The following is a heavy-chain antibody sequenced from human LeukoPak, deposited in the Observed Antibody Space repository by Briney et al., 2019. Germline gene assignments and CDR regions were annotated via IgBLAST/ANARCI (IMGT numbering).Heavy chain of an antibody. D-gene: IGHD6-13*01. CDR1: GFTFSDHY. CDR2: TRNKANSYTT. J-gene: IGHJ6*02. Sequence: GGSLRLSCAASGFTFSDHYMDWVRQAPGKGLEWVGRTRNKANSYTTEYAASVKGRFTISRDDSKNSLYLQMNSLKTEDTAVYYCARTPPGSSSWYGNYGMDVWGQGTTVTVPS. V-gene: IGHV3-72*01. CDR3: ARTPPGSSSWYGNYGMDV.